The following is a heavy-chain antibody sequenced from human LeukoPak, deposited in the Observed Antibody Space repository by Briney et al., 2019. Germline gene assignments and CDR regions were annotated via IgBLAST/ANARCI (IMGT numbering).Heavy chain of an antibody. CDR2: ISSSSSYI. Sequence: GGSLRLSCAASGFTFSSYSMNWVRQAPGEGLEWVSSISSSSSYIYYADSVKGRFTISRDNAKNSLYLQMNSLRAEDTAVYYCARDANPTTYYDFWSGYSPYGMDVWGQGTTVTVSS. D-gene: IGHD3-3*01. V-gene: IGHV3-21*01. J-gene: IGHJ6*02. CDR3: ARDANPTTYYDFWSGYSPYGMDV. CDR1: GFTFSSYS.